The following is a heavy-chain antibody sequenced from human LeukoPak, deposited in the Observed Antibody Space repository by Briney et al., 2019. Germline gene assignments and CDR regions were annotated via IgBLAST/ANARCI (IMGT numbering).Heavy chain of an antibody. J-gene: IGHJ1*01. CDR1: GFTFSNFA. Sequence: GGSLRLYCAASGFTFSNFAMSWVRQAPGKGLEWVSAISGSGGSTYYADSVKGRFTICRDNSKNTLYLQMNSLRTEDTAVYYCAKGPPSLFQHWGQGTLVTVSS. V-gene: IGHV3-23*01. CDR2: ISGSGGST. CDR3: AKGPPSLFQH.